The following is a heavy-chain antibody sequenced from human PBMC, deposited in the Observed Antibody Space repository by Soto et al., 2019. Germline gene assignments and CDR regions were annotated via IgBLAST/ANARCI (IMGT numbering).Heavy chain of an antibody. CDR3: VPRLNPRVPDH. D-gene: IGHD3-22*01. Sequence: RGSLRLSCKVSGFILRTYDASWVRQAPGKGLEWLAVIIAWGQTIYSAESARGRFTISRDDAKNTLHLQIDSLTVEDTAVYYCVPRLNPRVPDHWGQGTLVTVSS. J-gene: IGHJ4*02. CDR2: IIAWGQTI. V-gene: IGHV3-23*01. CDR1: GFILRTYD.